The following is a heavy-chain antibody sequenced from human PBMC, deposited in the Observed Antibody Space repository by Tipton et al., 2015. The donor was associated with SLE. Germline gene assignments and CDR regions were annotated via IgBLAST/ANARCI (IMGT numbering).Heavy chain of an antibody. CDR2: IYTSGST. CDR3: ARDVAAAGLFDY. D-gene: IGHD6-13*01. CDR1: GGSFSSYY. Sequence: TLSLTCAVYGGSFSSYYWSWIRQPPGKGLEWIGYIYTSGSTNYNPSLKSRVTISVDTSKNQFSLKLSSVTAADTAVYYCARDVAAAGLFDYWGQGTLVTVSS. J-gene: IGHJ4*02. V-gene: IGHV4-4*08.